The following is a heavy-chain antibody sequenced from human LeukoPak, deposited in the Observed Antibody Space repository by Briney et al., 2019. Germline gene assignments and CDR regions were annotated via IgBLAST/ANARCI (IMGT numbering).Heavy chain of an antibody. J-gene: IGHJ4*02. Sequence: GGSLRLSCAASGFTFSSYAVSWVRQAPGKGLEWVSGISGSGDSTYYADSVKGRFTISRDNSKNTLYLQMSSLRAEDTAVYYCAKDETMVRGGPRPYWGQGTPVTVSS. CDR3: AKDETMVRGGPRPY. CDR2: ISGSGDST. CDR1: GFTFSSYA. V-gene: IGHV3-23*01. D-gene: IGHD3-10*01.